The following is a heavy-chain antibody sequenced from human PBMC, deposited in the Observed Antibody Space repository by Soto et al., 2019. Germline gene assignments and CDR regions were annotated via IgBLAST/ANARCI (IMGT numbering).Heavy chain of an antibody. CDR1: GFSFGSYA. CDR3: ARWSYLDY. D-gene: IGHD3-3*01. J-gene: IGHJ4*02. Sequence: LRLSGAASGFSFGSYALSWVRQAPGKGLEWVSTISGSDGKTFYADSVKGRFSISRDTSQSTLYLQMNSLRADDTAMYYCARWSYLDYWGQGTRVTVSS. CDR2: ISGSDGKT. V-gene: IGHV3-23*01.